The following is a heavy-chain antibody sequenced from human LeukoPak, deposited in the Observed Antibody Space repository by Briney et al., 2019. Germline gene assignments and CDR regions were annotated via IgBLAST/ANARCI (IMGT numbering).Heavy chain of an antibody. V-gene: IGHV3-53*01. J-gene: IGHJ4*02. CDR2: IFRDGSR. CDR3: ARDFYDFWGGYWV. D-gene: IGHD3-3*01. CDR1: GFTVSSNY. Sequence: GGSLRLSCAVSGFTVSSNYMSWVRQAPGKGLQWVSTIFRDGSRYYEDSVRGRFSISRDDSKNILSLQMTNLRAEDTAVYYCARDFYDFWGGYWVWGQGTLVAVSS.